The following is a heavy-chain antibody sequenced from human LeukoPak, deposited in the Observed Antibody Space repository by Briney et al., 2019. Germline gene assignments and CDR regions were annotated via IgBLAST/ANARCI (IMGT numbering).Heavy chain of an antibody. Sequence: ASVKVSCKASGGTFSSYAISWVRQAPGQGLEWMGGIIPIFGTANYAQKFQGRVTITTDESTSTAYMELSSLRSEDTAVYYCARPAVAGNGYFDYWGQGTLVTVSS. J-gene: IGHJ4*02. CDR3: ARPAVAGNGYFDY. CDR1: GGTFSSYA. V-gene: IGHV1-69*05. D-gene: IGHD6-19*01. CDR2: IIPIFGTA.